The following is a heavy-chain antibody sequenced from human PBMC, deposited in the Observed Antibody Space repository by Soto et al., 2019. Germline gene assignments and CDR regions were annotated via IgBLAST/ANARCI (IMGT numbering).Heavy chain of an antibody. CDR3: ARDLLAGDF. CDR2: INPMSGST. CDR1: GYTFTNYY. Sequence: QVQLVQSGAEVKKPGASVKVSCRASGYTFTNYYIHWVRQAPGQGLEWIAIINPMSGSTNYAQNFQGRVTLTMDTSTTPVYMDLSSLRFEDTAVYFCARDLLAGDFWGQGSLVTVCS. D-gene: IGHD3-10*01. V-gene: IGHV1-46*01. J-gene: IGHJ4*02.